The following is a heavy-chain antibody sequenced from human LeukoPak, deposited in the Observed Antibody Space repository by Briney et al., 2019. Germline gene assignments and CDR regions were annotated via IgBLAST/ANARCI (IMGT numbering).Heavy chain of an antibody. CDR2: IIPIFGTA. Sequence: SVKVPCKASGGTFSSYAISWVRQAPGQGLEWMGRIIPIFGTANYAQKFQGRVTITTDESTSTAYMELSSLRSEDTAVYYCAREGDILTGYSPWGQGTLVTVSS. D-gene: IGHD3-9*01. CDR3: AREGDILTGYSP. CDR1: GGTFSSYA. J-gene: IGHJ5*02. V-gene: IGHV1-69*05.